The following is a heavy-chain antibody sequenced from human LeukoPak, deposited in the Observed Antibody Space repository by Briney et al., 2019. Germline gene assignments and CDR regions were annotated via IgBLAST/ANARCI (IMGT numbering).Heavy chain of an antibody. CDR2: TSYDGSNK. Sequence: GGSLRLSCAASGFDFSTYSMYWVRQAPGKGLEWVAVTSYDGSNKYYADSVKGRFTISRDNSENTLSLQMNSLRAEDTAVYYCARDLLYSGSYSWYFDLWGRGTPVTVSS. CDR3: ARDLLYSGSYSWYFDL. D-gene: IGHD1-26*01. CDR1: GFDFSTYS. J-gene: IGHJ2*01. V-gene: IGHV3-30-3*01.